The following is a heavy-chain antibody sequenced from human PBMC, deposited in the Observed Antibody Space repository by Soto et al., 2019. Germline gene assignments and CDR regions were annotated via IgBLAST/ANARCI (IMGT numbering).Heavy chain of an antibody. Sequence: SETLSLTCAVYGGSFSGYYWSWIRQPPGKGLEWIGEINHSGSTNYNPSLKSRVTISVDTSKNQFSLKLSSVTAADTAVYYCARGYGGSPTGAPNFLDYWDQGTLVTVSS. CDR2: INHSGST. J-gene: IGHJ4*02. V-gene: IGHV4-34*01. D-gene: IGHD1-26*01. CDR3: ARGYGGSPTGAPNFLDY. CDR1: GGSFSGYY.